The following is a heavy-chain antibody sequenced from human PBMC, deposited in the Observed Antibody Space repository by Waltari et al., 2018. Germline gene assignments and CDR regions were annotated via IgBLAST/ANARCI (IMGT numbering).Heavy chain of an antibody. CDR3: ARGGTVDSSWYDH. CDR1: GFSVTDNY. J-gene: IGHJ5*02. V-gene: IGHV3-53*02. D-gene: IGHD4-4*01. CDR2: MFSGDRT. Sequence: EVQRVETGGGLIQPGGSLKLSCAASGFSVTDNYMSGFRQAAGKGLEWVSVMFSGDRTYYADAVKGRFIISRDKSTNTLYLQMNSLTVEDTALYYCARGGTVDSSWYDHWGQGTLVRVSS.